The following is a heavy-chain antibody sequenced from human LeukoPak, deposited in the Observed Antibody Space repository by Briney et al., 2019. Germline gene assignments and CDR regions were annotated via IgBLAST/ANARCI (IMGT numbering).Heavy chain of an antibody. Sequence: GGSLRLSCAASGFTFSSYAMHWVRQAPGKGLEWVAVISYDGSNKYYADSVKGRFTISRDNSENTLYLQMNSLRAEDTAVYYCARSSTVTTGGYFDYWGQGTLVTVSS. D-gene: IGHD4-17*01. CDR3: ARSSTVTTGGYFDY. V-gene: IGHV3-30-3*01. CDR1: GFTFSSYA. CDR2: ISYDGSNK. J-gene: IGHJ4*02.